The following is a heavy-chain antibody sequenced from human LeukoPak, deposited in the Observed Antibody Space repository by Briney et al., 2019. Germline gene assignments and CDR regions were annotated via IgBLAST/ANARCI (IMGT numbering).Heavy chain of an antibody. CDR2: IYSGGST. Sequence: GGSLRPSCAASGFTVSSNYMSWVRQAPGKGLEWVSVIYSGGSTYYADSVKGRFTISRDNSKNTLYLQMNSLRAEDTAVYYCATLWLPDDYWGQGTLVTVSS. CDR3: ATLWLPDDY. CDR1: GFTVSSNY. D-gene: IGHD5-12*01. V-gene: IGHV3-53*01. J-gene: IGHJ4*02.